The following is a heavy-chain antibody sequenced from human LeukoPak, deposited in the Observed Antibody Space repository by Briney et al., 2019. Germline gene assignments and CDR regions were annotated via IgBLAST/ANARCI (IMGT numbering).Heavy chain of an antibody. D-gene: IGHD4-17*01. Sequence: AGGSLRLSCAVSGFTFYDYAVQWVRRAPGKGLEWVSGISWYSGSIGYADSVKGRFTISRDNAKNSLYLQMNSLRAEDTALYYCAKESDYGDYYYFDYWGQGTLVTVSS. V-gene: IGHV3-9*01. CDR3: AKESDYGDYYYFDY. CDR2: ISWYSGSI. CDR1: GFTFYDYA. J-gene: IGHJ4*02.